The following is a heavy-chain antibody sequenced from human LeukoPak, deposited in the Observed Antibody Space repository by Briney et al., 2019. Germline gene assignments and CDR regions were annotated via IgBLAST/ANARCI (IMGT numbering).Heavy chain of an antibody. V-gene: IGHV4-4*07. CDR1: GFTFSSYA. CDR3: ARVTGYVMEDYFDY. CDR2: MYSSGST. D-gene: IGHD6-13*01. Sequence: GSLRLFCAASGFTFSSYAMHWVGQAPGKGLAWIGSMYSSGSTYYNPSLKSRVTISVGTSKNQFSLKLSSVTAADTAVYYCARVTGYVMEDYFDYWGQGTLVTGSS. J-gene: IGHJ4*02.